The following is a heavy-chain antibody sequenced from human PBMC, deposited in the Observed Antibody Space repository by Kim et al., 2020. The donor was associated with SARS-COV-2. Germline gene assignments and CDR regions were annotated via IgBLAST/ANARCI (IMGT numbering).Heavy chain of an antibody. J-gene: IGHJ5*02. CDR3: ATILRFQPLNWFDP. Sequence: AQKFQGRVTMTEDTSTDTAYMRLSSLRSEDTAVYYCATILRFQPLNWFDPWGQGTLVTVSS. V-gene: IGHV1-24*01. D-gene: IGHD3-3*01.